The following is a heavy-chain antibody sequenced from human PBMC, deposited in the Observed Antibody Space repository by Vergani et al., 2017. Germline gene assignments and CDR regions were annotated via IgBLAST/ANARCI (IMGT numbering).Heavy chain of an antibody. CDR1: GYTFTSYY. V-gene: IGHV1-46*01. CDR3: ARGGSSGVTWNAFDI. D-gene: IGHD3-16*01. J-gene: IGHJ3*02. Sequence: QVQLVQSGAEVKKPGASVKVSCKASGYTFTSYYMHWVRQAPGQGLEWMGIINPSGGSTRYAQKFQGRVTMTRDTSTSTVYMELSSLRSEDPAVYYCARGGSSGVTWNAFDIWGQGTMVTVSS. CDR2: INPSGGST.